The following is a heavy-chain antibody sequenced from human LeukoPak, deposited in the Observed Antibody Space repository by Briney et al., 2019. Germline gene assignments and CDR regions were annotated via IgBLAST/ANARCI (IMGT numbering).Heavy chain of an antibody. J-gene: IGHJ6*03. CDR2: MNPNSGNT. Sequence: GASVKVSCKASGYTFTSYYMHWVRQAPGQGLEWMGWMNPNSGNTGYAQKFQGRVTITRNTSISTAYLELSSLRSDDTAVYYCARDQAPRVQLLDWDYYYMDVWGKGTTVTISS. D-gene: IGHD2-2*01. CDR3: ARDQAPRVQLLDWDYYYMDV. V-gene: IGHV1-8*03. CDR1: GYTFTSYY.